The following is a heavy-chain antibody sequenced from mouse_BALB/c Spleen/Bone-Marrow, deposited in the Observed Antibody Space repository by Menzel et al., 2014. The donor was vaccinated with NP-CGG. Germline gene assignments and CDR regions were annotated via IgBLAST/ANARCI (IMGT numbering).Heavy chain of an antibody. CDR1: GYSFTSYW. J-gene: IGHJ3*01. V-gene: IGHV1-61*01. CDR3: AREKVYYGISWFAY. CDR2: IHPSDSET. D-gene: IGHD2-1*01. Sequence: VQLQQSGAELVRPGASVKLSCKASGYSFTSYWMNWVKQRPGQGLEWIGMIHPSDSETRLNQKFKDKATLTVDKSSSTAYMQLSSPTSVDSAVYYCAREKVYYGISWFAYWGQGTLVTVSA.